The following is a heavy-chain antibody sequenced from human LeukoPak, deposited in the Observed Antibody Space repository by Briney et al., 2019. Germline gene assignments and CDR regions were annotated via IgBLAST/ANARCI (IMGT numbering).Heavy chain of an antibody. D-gene: IGHD4-17*01. J-gene: IGHJ4*02. CDR2: IIPIFGAA. CDR1: GGTFSSYA. V-gene: IGHV1-69*06. CDR3: ARSSVYGDSPGY. Sequence: ASVKVSCKASGGTFSSYAISWVRQAPGQGLEWMGGIIPIFGAANYAQKFQGRVTITADKSTSTAYMELSSLRSEDTAVYYCARSSVYGDSPGYWGQGTLVTVSS.